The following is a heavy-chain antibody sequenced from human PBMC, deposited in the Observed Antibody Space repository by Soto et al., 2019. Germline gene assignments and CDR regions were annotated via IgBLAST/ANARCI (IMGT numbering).Heavy chain of an antibody. Sequence: HPWWSLRLSCAASVVSFNSYDMHWVRQAPGKGPEWVAIISYDGSNTYYSDSVRGRFTISRDNSKDTLYLQMHSLRSEDTAIYYCARISRYCSGGDCHAWGQGTQVTVSS. CDR1: VVSFNSYD. CDR3: ARISRYCSGGDCHA. V-gene: IGHV3-30*03. J-gene: IGHJ5*02. CDR2: ISYDGSNT. D-gene: IGHD2-15*01.